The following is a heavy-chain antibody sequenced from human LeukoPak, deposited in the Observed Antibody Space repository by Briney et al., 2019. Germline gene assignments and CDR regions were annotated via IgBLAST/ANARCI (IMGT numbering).Heavy chain of an antibody. CDR2: ISGSSGII. V-gene: IGHV3-48*01. CDR1: GFTFNTYT. D-gene: IGHD1-20*01. J-gene: IGHJ4*02. Sequence: EPGGSLRLSCAASGFTFNTYTMNWVRQAPGKGLEWVSYISGSSGIIDYADSVRGRFTISRYNAKNSLYLQMNSLRAEDTAVYYCLRDLNWSLDQWGQGTLVTVSS. CDR3: LRDLNWSLDQ.